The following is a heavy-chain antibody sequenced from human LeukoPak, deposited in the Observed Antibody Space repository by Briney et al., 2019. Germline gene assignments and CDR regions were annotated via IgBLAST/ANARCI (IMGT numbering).Heavy chain of an antibody. Sequence: SETLSLTCTVSGGSISSYYWSWIRQPAGKGLEWIGLIYTSGSTNYNPSLKSRVTMSVDTSKNQFSLKLSSVTAADTAVYYCAREAITIFGVVKSRAFDIWGQGTMVTVSS. D-gene: IGHD3-3*01. V-gene: IGHV4-4*07. CDR2: IYTSGST. J-gene: IGHJ3*02. CDR3: AREAITIFGVVKSRAFDI. CDR1: GGSISSYY.